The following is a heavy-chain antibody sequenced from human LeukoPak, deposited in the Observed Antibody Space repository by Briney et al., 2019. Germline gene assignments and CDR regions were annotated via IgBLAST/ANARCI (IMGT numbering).Heavy chain of an antibody. Sequence: PSETLSLTCAVYGGSFSGYYWSWIRQPPGKGLEWIGEINHSGSTNYNPSLKSRVTISVDTSKNQFSLKLSSVTAADTAVYYCARAMAHYYHGMDVWGRGTTATVSS. CDR2: INHSGST. V-gene: IGHV4-34*01. CDR3: ARAMAHYYHGMDV. CDR1: GGSFSGYY. J-gene: IGHJ6*02. D-gene: IGHD5-24*01.